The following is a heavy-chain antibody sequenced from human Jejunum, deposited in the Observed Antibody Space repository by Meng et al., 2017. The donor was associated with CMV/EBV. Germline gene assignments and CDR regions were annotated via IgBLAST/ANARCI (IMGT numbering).Heavy chain of an antibody. CDR1: GFPFSRYA. CDR3: TRESGYLI. V-gene: IGHV3-23*03. J-gene: IGHJ6*02. D-gene: IGHD5-12*01. CDR2: IFGGGSST. Sequence: SCAGSGFPFSRYAMSWVRQAPGKGPEWVSFIFGGGSSTYYADSVKGRFTISKDDSKNTLYLQMNSLRVEDTAVYYCTRESGYLIWGQGTTVTVSS.